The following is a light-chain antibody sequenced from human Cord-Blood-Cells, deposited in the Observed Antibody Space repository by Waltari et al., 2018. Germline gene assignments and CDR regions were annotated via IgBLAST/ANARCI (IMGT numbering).Light chain of an antibody. CDR3: CSYAGSWV. CDR2: EGS. J-gene: IGLJ3*02. CDR1: SSDCRSYNL. Sequence: QSALTQPASVSGSPGQSITISCTGTSSDCRSYNLVSWYQQHPGKAPKPMIYEGSKRPSGVSNRFAGSKSGNTASLTISGLQAEDEADYYCCSYAGSWVFGGGTKLTVL. V-gene: IGLV2-23*01.